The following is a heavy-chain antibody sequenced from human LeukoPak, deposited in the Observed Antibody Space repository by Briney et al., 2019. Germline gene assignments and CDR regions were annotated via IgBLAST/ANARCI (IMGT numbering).Heavy chain of an antibody. D-gene: IGHD6-6*01. CDR2: IYYSGST. V-gene: IGHV4-39*01. CDR1: GGSSSSSSYY. CDR3: ARTLEYSSSSHFIDY. Sequence: PSETLSLTCTVSGGSSSSSSYYWGWIRQPPGKGLEWIGSIYYSGSTYYNPSLKSRVTISVGTSKNQLSLKLSSVTAADTAVYYCARTLEYSSSSHFIDYWGQGPLVTVSS. J-gene: IGHJ4*02.